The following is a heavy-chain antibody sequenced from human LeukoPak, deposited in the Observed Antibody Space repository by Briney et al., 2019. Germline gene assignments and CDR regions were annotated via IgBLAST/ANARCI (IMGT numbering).Heavy chain of an antibody. J-gene: IGHJ5*01. V-gene: IGHV3-23*01. CDR1: GFTFNNYA. CDR3: AKEPREYCSSTSCPNWFDS. CDR2: ISASGGAT. Sequence: GGSLRLSCAASGFTFNNYAMSWVRQAPGKGLEWVSAISASGGATYYADSVKGRFTISRDNSENTLFLQMNSLRAEDTAVYYCAKEPREYCSSTSCPNWFDSWGQGTLVTVSS. D-gene: IGHD2-2*01.